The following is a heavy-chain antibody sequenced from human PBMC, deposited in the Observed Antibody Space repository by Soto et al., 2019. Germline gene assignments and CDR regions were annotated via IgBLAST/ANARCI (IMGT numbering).Heavy chain of an antibody. Sequence: QVHLQESGPGLVMPSQTLSLTCTVSGGSISSGGYYWTWIRQHPGKGLEWIGNIYYSGSTYYNPCLKNRLTMSVDRSTNQFSRKLSSVTAADTAVYYCVAAPNLDSFDYWWQGILVTISS. J-gene: IGHJ4*02. CDR2: IYYSGST. D-gene: IGHD2-15*01. CDR3: VAAPNLDSFDY. V-gene: IGHV4-31*03. CDR1: GGSISSGGYY.